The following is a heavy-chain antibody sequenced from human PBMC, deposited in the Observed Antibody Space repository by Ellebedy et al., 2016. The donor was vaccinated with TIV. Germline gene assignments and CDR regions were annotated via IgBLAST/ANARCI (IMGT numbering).Heavy chain of an antibody. D-gene: IGHD6-19*01. V-gene: IGHV3-23*01. Sequence: PGGSLRLSCAASGFTFSTYPMNWVRQAPGKGLEWVSIISANGGTTYYADSVKGRFTISRDNSKNTVFLQMNNLRVEDTAIYYCAKEVGVHGTPYFDFWGQGTLVTVSS. CDR3: AKEVGVHGTPYFDF. CDR1: GFTFSTYP. CDR2: ISANGGTT. J-gene: IGHJ4*02.